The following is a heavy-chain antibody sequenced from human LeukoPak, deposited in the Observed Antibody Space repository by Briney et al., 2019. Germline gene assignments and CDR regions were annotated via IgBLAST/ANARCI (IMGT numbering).Heavy chain of an antibody. CDR3: ARTMVRGAIDY. D-gene: IGHD3-10*01. CDR2: IYYSGST. Sequence: PSQTLSLTCTVSGGSISSGGYYWSWIRQHPGKGLEWIGYIYYSGSTYYNPSLKSRVTISVDTSKNQFSLKLSSVTAADTAVYYCARTMVRGAIDYWGQGTLVTVSS. J-gene: IGHJ4*02. CDR1: GGSISSGGYY. V-gene: IGHV4-31*03.